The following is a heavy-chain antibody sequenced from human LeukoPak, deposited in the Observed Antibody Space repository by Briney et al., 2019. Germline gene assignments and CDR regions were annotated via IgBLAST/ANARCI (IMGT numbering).Heavy chain of an antibody. Sequence: GGSLRLSCAASGFYFNNYAMHWVRQAPGKGLDWVARISFDGKKEDYADSVKGRVIVSRHNSNNTLYLEMNSLRSDDTAVYFCAKDLKVGGIAAAATGNFDYWGQGTLVTVSS. CDR1: GFYFNNYA. D-gene: IGHD6-13*01. CDR2: ISFDGKKE. J-gene: IGHJ4*02. CDR3: AKDLKVGGIAAAATGNFDY. V-gene: IGHV3-30*04.